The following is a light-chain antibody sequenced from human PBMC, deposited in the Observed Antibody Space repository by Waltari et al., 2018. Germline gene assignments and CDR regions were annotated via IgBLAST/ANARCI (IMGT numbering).Light chain of an antibody. CDR2: RND. J-gene: IGLJ2*01. V-gene: IGLV1-47*01. CDR3: ASWDDNLSGAV. Sequence: QSVLTQPPPTSGTPGQRVTIYCSGRNPNRGSNYLNWYQQFPGAAPKLLIYRNDQRPSGVPDRFSGSKFGTSTSLAISGLRSDDEADYFCASWDDNLSGAVFGGGTRLTVL. CDR1: NPNRGSNY.